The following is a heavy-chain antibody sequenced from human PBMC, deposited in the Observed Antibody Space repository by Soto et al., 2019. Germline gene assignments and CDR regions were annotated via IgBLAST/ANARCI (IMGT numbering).Heavy chain of an antibody. D-gene: IGHD6-19*01. CDR1: GYSFTSYW. CDR3: ARRRLDSSGWPYGMDV. J-gene: IGHJ6*02. CDR2: IYPGDSDT. Sequence: VESLKISCKGSGYSFTSYWIGWVRQMPGKGLEWMGIIYPGDSDTRYSPSFQGQVTISADKSISTAYLQWSSLKASDTAMYYCARRRLDSSGWPYGMDVWGQGTTVTVS. V-gene: IGHV5-51*01.